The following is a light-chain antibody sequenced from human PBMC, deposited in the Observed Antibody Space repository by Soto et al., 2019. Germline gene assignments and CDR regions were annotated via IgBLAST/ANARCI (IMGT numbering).Light chain of an antibody. CDR2: AAS. CDR3: QQYYSYPFT. J-gene: IGKJ4*01. Sequence: IRMSQSPASVSVSPSDRVTLPCRASQGISSYLAWYQQKPGKAPKLLIYAASTLQSGVPSRFSGSGSGTDFTLTISCLQSEDFATYYCQQYYSYPFTFGGGTKVDIK. CDR1: QGISSY. V-gene: IGKV1-8*01.